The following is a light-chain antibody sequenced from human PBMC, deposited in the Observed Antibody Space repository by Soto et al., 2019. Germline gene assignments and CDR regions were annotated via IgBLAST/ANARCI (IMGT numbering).Light chain of an antibody. V-gene: IGLV2-14*03. Sequence: QSALTQPASVSGSPGQSITISCTGTSSDVGGYNFVSWYQHHPGKAPKLIIYDVTNRPSGISNRFSGSKSGNTASLTISGLQAEDEADYDCTSYTSSITYVFATGTKLTVL. J-gene: IGLJ1*01. CDR2: DVT. CDR1: SSDVGGYNF. CDR3: TSYTSSITYV.